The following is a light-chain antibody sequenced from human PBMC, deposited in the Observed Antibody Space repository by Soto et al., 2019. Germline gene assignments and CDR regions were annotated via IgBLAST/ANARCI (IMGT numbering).Light chain of an antibody. CDR1: SSNIGNNY. CDR3: GTWDSSLSAWV. J-gene: IGLJ3*02. Sequence: QSVLTQPPSVSAAPGQKVTISCSGSSSNIGNNYVSWYQQLPGTAPKLLIYENNKRPSGIPDRLSGSKSGTSATLGITGLQTGDEADYYCGTWDSSLSAWVFGGGTKVTV. CDR2: ENN. V-gene: IGLV1-51*02.